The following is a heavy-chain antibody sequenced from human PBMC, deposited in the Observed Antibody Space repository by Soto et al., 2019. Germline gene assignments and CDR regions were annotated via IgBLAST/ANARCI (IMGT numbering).Heavy chain of an antibody. CDR2: ISYDGSKK. CDR1: GFTFSSYA. CDR3: TSFQH. V-gene: IGHV3-30-3*01. J-gene: IGHJ1*01. Sequence: QVQLVESGGGVVQPGRSLRLSCAASGFTFSSYAMHWVRQAPGKGLEWVAVISYDGSKKYYADSVKGRFTISRDNSKNTLYLQMNSLRAEDTAVYYCTSFQHWGQGTLVTVSS.